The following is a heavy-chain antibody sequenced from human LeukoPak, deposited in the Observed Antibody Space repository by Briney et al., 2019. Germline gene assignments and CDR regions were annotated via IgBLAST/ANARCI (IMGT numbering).Heavy chain of an antibody. Sequence: PSETLSLTCAVSGYSISSGYYWGWIRQPPGKGLEWIGSIYYSGSTYYNPSLKSRVTISVDTSKNQFSLKLSSVTAADTAVYYCARHDYSNYANWFDPWGQGTLVTVSS. CDR2: IYYSGST. CDR3: ARHDYSNYANWFDP. CDR1: GYSISSGYY. D-gene: IGHD4-11*01. V-gene: IGHV4-38-2*01. J-gene: IGHJ5*02.